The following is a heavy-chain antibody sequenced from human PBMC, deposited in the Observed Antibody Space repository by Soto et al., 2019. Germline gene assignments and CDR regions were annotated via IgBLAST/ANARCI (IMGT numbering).Heavy chain of an antibody. CDR3: ARASRDIVLVPASRGDWFDP. Sequence: SETLSLTCSVSGASXSSDRYYWNWIRQPPGKGLEWIGGLYYSGSTYYNPSLKSRVTISVDTSKNQFSLKLSSVTAADTAVYYCARASRDIVLVPASRGDWFDPRGQGTLVTVS. D-gene: IGHD2-2*01. CDR2: LYYSGST. V-gene: IGHV4-39*07. J-gene: IGHJ5*02. CDR1: GASXSSDRYY.